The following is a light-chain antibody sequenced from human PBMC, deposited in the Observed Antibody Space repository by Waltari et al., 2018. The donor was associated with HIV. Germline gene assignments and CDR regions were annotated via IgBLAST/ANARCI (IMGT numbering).Light chain of an antibody. J-gene: IGLJ1*01. CDR1: SGHRNYQ. CDR2: VGTGGIVG. V-gene: IGLV9-49*01. CDR3: GADLGSGSNFVYV. Sequence: QPVLTQPPSASASLGASVTLTCTLSSGHRNYQVDWYPQRPGKGPRFVMRVGTGGIVGSKGDGIPDRFSVLGSGLNRYLTIKNIQEEDESDYHCGADLGSGSNFVYVFGTGTKVTVL.